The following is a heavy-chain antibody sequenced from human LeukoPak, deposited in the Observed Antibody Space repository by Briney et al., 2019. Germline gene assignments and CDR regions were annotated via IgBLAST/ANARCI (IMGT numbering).Heavy chain of an antibody. CDR2: IKQDGSQK. Sequence: GGSLRLSCAASGFTFSSYWMSWVRQAPGKGLEWVANIKQDGSQKYNVDSVKGRFSISRDNAKNSLYLQMNSLRAEDTAVYYCARGVPYASWSGPHYSDYWGQGTLVTVSS. CDR3: ARGVPYASWSGPHYSDY. V-gene: IGHV3-7*01. D-gene: IGHD3-3*01. CDR1: GFTFSSYW. J-gene: IGHJ4*02.